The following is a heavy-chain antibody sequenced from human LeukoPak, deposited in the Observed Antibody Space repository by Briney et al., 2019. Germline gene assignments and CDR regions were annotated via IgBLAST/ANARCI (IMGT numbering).Heavy chain of an antibody. J-gene: IGHJ4*02. D-gene: IGHD3-16*01. V-gene: IGHV3-48*03. CDR3: ARLTDDS. CDR1: GFTFSSYE. CDR2: ISSSGSTI. Sequence: AGGSLRLSCAASGFTFSSYEMNWVRQAPGKGLEWVSYISSSGSTIYYADSVKGRFTISRDNAKSSLYLQMNSLRGEDTVVTLCARLTDDSWGTGTLVSVSS.